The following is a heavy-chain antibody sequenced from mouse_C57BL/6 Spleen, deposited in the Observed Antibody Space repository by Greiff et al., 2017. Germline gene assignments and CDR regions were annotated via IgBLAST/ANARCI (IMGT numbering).Heavy chain of an antibody. CDR2: FYPGSGSI. J-gene: IGHJ3*01. Sequence: QVHVKQSGAELVKPGASVKLSCTASGYTFTEYTIHWVKQRSGQGLEWIGWFYPGSGSIKYNEKFKDKATLTADKSSSTVYMELSRLTSEDSAVYFCARHEGYDDDGWFAYWGQGTLVTVSA. CDR3: ARHEGYDDDGWFAY. CDR1: GYTFTEYT. D-gene: IGHD2-4*01. V-gene: IGHV1-62-2*01.